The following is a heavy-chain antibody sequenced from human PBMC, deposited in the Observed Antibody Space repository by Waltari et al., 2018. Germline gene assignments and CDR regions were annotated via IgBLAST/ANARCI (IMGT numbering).Heavy chain of an antibody. Sequence: QVQLHQWGAGLLKPSETLSLTCTVSGGSFTGHSYHWIRQAPGKGLEWIGEISHIGSTNYGPSLKRRAIMSVDTSKNQFSLKVRSVTAADTAVYYCARGYGNSSSWPFDYWAQGTLVTVSS. CDR1: GGSFTGHS. D-gene: IGHD6-13*01. CDR3: ARGYGNSSSWPFDY. V-gene: IGHV4-34*01. J-gene: IGHJ4*02. CDR2: ISHIGST.